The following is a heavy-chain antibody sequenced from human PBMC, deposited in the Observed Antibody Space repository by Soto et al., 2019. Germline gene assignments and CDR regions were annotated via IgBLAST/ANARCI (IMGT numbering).Heavy chain of an antibody. J-gene: IGHJ6*02. V-gene: IGHV3-30*18. Sequence: PGGSLRLSCAASGFTFSSYGMHWVRQAPGKGLEWVAVISYDGSNKYYADSVKGRFTISRDNSKNTLYLQMNSLRAEDTAVYYCAKGDYSSGWYPILPWNYYYGMDVWGQGTTVTV. CDR1: GFTFSSYG. CDR3: AKGDYSSGWYPILPWNYYYGMDV. CDR2: ISYDGSNK. D-gene: IGHD6-19*01.